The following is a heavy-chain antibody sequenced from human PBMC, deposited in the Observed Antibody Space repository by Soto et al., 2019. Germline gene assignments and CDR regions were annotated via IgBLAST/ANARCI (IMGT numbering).Heavy chain of an antibody. CDR3: ARDRWRDGYDYGPDF. Sequence: ASVKVSCKASGYTFTSSGISWVRQAPGQGLEWMGWISAYNGNTNYAQKFQGRVTMTTDTSTSIAYMELRSLRSDDTAVYYCARDRWRDGYDYGPDFWGQGTLVTVSS. CDR2: ISAYNGNT. CDR1: GYTFTSSG. J-gene: IGHJ4*02. V-gene: IGHV1-18*01. D-gene: IGHD5-12*01.